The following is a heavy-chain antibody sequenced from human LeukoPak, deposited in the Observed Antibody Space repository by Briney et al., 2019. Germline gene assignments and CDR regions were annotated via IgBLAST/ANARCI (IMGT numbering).Heavy chain of an antibody. V-gene: IGHV3-49*03. Sequence: PGGSLRLSCTASGFTFGDHTMNWFRQAPGKGLEWVGFIRRKTYGATTEYAASVKGRFTISRDDSKSIAYLQMNSLKTEDTAVYHCSRHCGGDCYSDFDIWGQGTMVTVSS. CDR1: GFTFGDHT. D-gene: IGHD2-21*02. J-gene: IGHJ3*02. CDR2: IRRKTYGATT. CDR3: SRHCGGDCYSDFDI.